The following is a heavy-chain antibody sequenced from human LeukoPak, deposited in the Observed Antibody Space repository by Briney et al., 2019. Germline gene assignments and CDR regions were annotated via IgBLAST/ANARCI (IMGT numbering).Heavy chain of an antibody. CDR1: GFTFSNYW. D-gene: IGHD2-2*01. V-gene: IGHV3-74*01. CDR3: AKIYCSSTICPRDY. CDR2: IKSDGSNT. J-gene: IGHJ4*02. Sequence: PGGSLRLSCAASGFTFSNYWMHWVRQAPGKGLLWVSRIKSDGSNTSYADSVKGRFTISRDNAKNTLYLQMNSLRAEDTAVYYCAKIYCSSTICPRDYWGQGTLVTVSS.